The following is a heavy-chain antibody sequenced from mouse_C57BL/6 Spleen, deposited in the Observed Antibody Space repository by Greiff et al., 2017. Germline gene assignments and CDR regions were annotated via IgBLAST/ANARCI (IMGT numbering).Heavy chain of an antibody. D-gene: IGHD2-3*01. J-gene: IGHJ2*01. CDR1: GFSLTSYG. CDR3: ARNGYYGEATPFDY. CDR2: IWSGGST. V-gene: IGHV2-2*01. Sequence: VQLKQSGPGLVQPSPSLSITCTVSGFSLTSYGVHWVRQSPGKGLEWLGVIWSGGSTDNNAAIISRLSISKDNSKSQVFLKMNSLQADDTAIYYCARNGYYGEATPFDYWGQGTTLTVSS.